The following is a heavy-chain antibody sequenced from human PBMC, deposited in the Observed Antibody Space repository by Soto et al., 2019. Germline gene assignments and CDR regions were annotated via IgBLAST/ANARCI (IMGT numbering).Heavy chain of an antibody. CDR1: GYTFTNDD. CDR3: ARGYDFWTS. V-gene: IGHV1-8*01. D-gene: IGHD3-3*01. Sequence: QVQLVQSGAEVKKPGASVKVSCKASGYTFTNDDINWVRQAPGQGLEWMGWMNPKNGNTGNIEKFQGRVTMTRNTSISTAYMELSSLRYEDTAVYYCARGYDFWTSWGQGTTATVSS. CDR2: MNPKNGNT. J-gene: IGHJ6*02.